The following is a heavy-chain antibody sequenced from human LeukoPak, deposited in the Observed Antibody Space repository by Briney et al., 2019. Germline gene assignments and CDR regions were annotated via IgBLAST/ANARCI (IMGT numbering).Heavy chain of an antibody. CDR3: AKDCSGNLGWAAFDI. V-gene: IGHV3-23*01. Sequence: GGSLRLSCAASGFTFNNYAMSWVRQAPGKGLEWVSTLSDTGDTTYYADSVEGRFSVSRDNSKHTLYLQMNSLRADDTALYYCAKDCSGNLGWAAFDIWGQGTMVTVSS. J-gene: IGHJ3*02. D-gene: IGHD6-19*01. CDR2: LSDTGDTT. CDR1: GFTFNNYA.